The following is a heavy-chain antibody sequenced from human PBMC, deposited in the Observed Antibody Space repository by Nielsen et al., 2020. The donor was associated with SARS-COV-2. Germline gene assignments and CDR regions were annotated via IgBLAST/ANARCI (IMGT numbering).Heavy chain of an antibody. D-gene: IGHD3-10*02. V-gene: IGHV3-9*01. Sequence: GGSLRLSCAASGFTFDDYAMHWVRQAPGKGLEWVSGISWNSGSIGYADSVKGRFTISRDNAKNSLYLQMNSLRAEDTAVYYCARDSLVFGGMDVWGQGTTVTVSS. CDR2: ISWNSGSI. CDR3: ARDSLVFGGMDV. J-gene: IGHJ6*02. CDR1: GFTFDDYA.